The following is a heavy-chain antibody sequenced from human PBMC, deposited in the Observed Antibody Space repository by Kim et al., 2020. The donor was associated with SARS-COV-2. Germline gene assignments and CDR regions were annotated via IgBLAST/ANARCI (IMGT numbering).Heavy chain of an antibody. D-gene: IGHD3-9*01. CDR3: ARRVPTYYDILTGYSGNWFDP. Sequence: SETLSLTCAVYGGSFSGYYWSWIRQPPGKGLEWIGEINHSGSTNYNPSLKSRVTISVDTSKNQFSLKLSSVTAADTAVYYCARRVPTYYDILTGYSGNWFDPWGQGTLVTVSA. CDR2: INHSGST. CDR1: GGSFSGYY. V-gene: IGHV4-34*01. J-gene: IGHJ5*02.